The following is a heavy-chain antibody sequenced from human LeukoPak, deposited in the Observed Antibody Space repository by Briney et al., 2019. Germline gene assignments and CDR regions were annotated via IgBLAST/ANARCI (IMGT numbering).Heavy chain of an antibody. CDR3: ARDFGLRCSGGTCYSVYYYGMDV. V-gene: IGHV3-7*03. D-gene: IGHD2-15*01. CDR2: IKQGGSEK. CDR1: GLSFSNYA. J-gene: IGHJ6*04. Sequence: GGSLRLSCSASGLSFSNYAMYWVRQAPGKGLEWVANIKQGGSEKYYVDSVKGRFTISRDNAKNSLYLQMNSRRAEDTAVYYCARDFGLRCSGGTCYSVYYYGMDVWGKGTTVTVSS.